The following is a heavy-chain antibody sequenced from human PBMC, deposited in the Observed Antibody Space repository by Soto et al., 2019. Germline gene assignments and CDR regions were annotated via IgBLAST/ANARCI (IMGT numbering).Heavy chain of an antibody. Sequence: QVQLVQSGAEVKKPGSSVKVSCKASGGTFSSYTISWVRQAPGQGLEWMGRIIPILGIANYAQKFQGRVTITADKSTSTASMELSSLRSEDTAVYYCASVVDIVATTYYYYYMDVWGKGTTVTVSS. CDR3: ASVVDIVATTYYYYYMDV. V-gene: IGHV1-69*02. CDR1: GGTFSSYT. J-gene: IGHJ6*03. D-gene: IGHD5-12*01. CDR2: IIPILGIA.